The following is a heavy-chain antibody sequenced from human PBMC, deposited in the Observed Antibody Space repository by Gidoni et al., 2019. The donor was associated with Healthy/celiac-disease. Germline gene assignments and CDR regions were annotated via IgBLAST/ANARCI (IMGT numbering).Heavy chain of an antibody. CDR3: AREEAHYDFWSGYLN. CDR1: GGSISSGGYY. V-gene: IGHV4-31*03. CDR2: IYYSGST. J-gene: IGHJ4*02. Sequence: QVQLQESGPGLVKPSQTLSLTCTVSGGSISSGGYYWSWIRQHPGKGLAWSGYIYYSGSTYYNPSLKSRVTISVDTSKTQFSLKLSSVTAADTAVYYCAREEAHYDFWSGYLNWGQGTLVTVSS. D-gene: IGHD3-3*01.